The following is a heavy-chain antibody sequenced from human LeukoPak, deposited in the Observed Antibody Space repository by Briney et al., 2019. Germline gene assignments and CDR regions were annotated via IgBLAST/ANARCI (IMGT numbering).Heavy chain of an antibody. CDR3: ARGLRRYFDWSRSEYFQH. V-gene: IGHV4-34*01. CDR2: INHSGST. CDR1: GGSFSGYY. Sequence: SETLSLTCAVYGGSFSGYYWSWIRQPPGKGLEWIGEINHSGSTNYNPSLKSRVTISVDTSKNQFSLKLSSVTAADTAVYYCARGLRRYFDWSRSEYFQHWGQGTLVTVSS. D-gene: IGHD3-9*01. J-gene: IGHJ1*01.